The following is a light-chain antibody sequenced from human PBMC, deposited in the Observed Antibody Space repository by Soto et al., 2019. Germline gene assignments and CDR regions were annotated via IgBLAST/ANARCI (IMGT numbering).Light chain of an antibody. Sequence: DIQMIQSPSTLSASVGDRVTITCRASQSISSWLAWYQQRPGKAPKLLIYKSFRLESGVPSSFSGSGSGTVFPLTISSLQPDDFSTYYCQHYNTYPVTFGQGTKLEIK. CDR3: QHYNTYPVT. CDR1: QSISSW. CDR2: KSF. J-gene: IGKJ2*01. V-gene: IGKV1-5*03.